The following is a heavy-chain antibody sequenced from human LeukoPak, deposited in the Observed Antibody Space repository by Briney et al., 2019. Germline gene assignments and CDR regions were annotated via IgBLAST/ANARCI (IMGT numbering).Heavy chain of an antibody. D-gene: IGHD2-2*01. Sequence: ASVKVSCKASGYTFTIYDINWVRQATGQGLEWMGWMNPNSGNTGYAQKFQGRVTMTRNTSISTAYMELGSLTSEDTAVYFCARGLKYCSTTSCPNWYDPWGQGTLVTVSS. CDR2: MNPNSGNT. J-gene: IGHJ5*02. V-gene: IGHV1-8*01. CDR1: GYTFTIYD. CDR3: ARGLKYCSTTSCPNWYDP.